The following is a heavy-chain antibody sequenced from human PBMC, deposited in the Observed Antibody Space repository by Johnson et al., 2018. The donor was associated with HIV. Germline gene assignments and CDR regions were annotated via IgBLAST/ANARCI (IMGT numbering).Heavy chain of an antibody. D-gene: IGHD6-13*01. CDR1: GFTFDAYG. CDR3: ARGKVPAAGLDAFDI. V-gene: IGHV3-20*04. J-gene: IGHJ3*02. CDR2: INWDGGNK. Sequence: VQLVESGGGVVRPGGSLRLSCAASGFTFDAYGMPWVRQPPGKGLEWVSSINWDGGNKEYKDSVKGRFTISRANAKNSLYLQMNRLGVEDTALYYCARGKVPAAGLDAFDIWGQGSMVTFSS.